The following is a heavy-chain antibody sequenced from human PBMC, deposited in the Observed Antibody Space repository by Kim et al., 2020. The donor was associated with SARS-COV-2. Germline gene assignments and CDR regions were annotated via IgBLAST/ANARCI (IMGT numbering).Heavy chain of an antibody. CDR1: GGSISSYY. J-gene: IGHJ4*02. Sequence: SETLSLTCTVSGGSISSYYWSWIRQPPGKGLEWIGYIYYSGSTNYNPSLKSRVTISVDTSKNQFSLKLSSVTAADTAVYYCARTRPKYCSGGSCVDYWGQGTLVTVSS. CDR3: ARTRPKYCSGGSCVDY. D-gene: IGHD2-15*01. CDR2: IYYSGST. V-gene: IGHV4-59*01.